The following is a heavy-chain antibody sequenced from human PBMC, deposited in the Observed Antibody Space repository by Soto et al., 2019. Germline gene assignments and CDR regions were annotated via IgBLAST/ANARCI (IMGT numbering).Heavy chain of an antibody. CDR2: IVVGSGNT. J-gene: IGHJ4*02. V-gene: IGHV1-58*01. Sequence: GASVKVSCKASGFTFTSSAVPWVRQARGQRLEWIGWIVVGSGNTNYAQKFQERVTITRDMSTSTAYMELSSLRSEDTAVYYCVAGFRQGNWGQGTLVTVSS. D-gene: IGHD2-21*01. CDR3: VAGFRQGN. CDR1: GFTFTSSA.